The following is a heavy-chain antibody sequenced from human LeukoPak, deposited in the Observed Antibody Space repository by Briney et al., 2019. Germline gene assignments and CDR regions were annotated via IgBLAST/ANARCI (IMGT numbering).Heavy chain of an antibody. J-gene: IGHJ5*02. CDR3: AQSGYSGYDYPS. CDR2: TSGDGGYT. D-gene: IGHD5-12*01. V-gene: IGHV3-23*01. Sequence: GGSLRLSCAASGFTFSSHAMAWVRQAPGKGLEWVSVTSGDGGYTSYGDSVKGRFTISRDDSKNTLYLQMNSLRVEDAAVYYCAQSGYSGYDYPSWGQGTLVTVSS. CDR1: GFTFSSHA.